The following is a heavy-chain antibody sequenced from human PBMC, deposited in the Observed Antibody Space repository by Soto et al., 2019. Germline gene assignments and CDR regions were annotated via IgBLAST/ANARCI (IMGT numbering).Heavy chain of an antibody. J-gene: IGHJ4*02. CDR3: AKDRGGDCPDNSCYFGADY. CDR2: ISDTGSSH. D-gene: IGHD2-2*01. Sequence: GGSLRLSCAGSGFTFSSYGMHWVRQAPGKGLECVAVISDTGSSHYYAASVEGRFTISRENSKNTLSLHMDRLRVEDTAVYYCAKDRGGDCPDNSCYFGADYWGQGTPVTVSS. V-gene: IGHV3-30*18. CDR1: GFTFSSYG.